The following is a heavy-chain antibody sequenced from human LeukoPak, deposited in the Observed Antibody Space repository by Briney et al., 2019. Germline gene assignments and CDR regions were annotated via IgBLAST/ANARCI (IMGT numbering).Heavy chain of an antibody. Sequence: GGSLRLSCAASGFTFSSYGMSWVRQAPGKGLEWVSAISGSGGSTYYADSVKGRFTISRDNSKNTLYLQMNSLRAEDTAVYYCARDLDDFLTGNFDYWGQGTLVTVSS. V-gene: IGHV3-23*01. J-gene: IGHJ4*02. CDR1: GFTFSSYG. CDR3: ARDLDDFLTGNFDY. CDR2: ISGSGGST. D-gene: IGHD3-9*01.